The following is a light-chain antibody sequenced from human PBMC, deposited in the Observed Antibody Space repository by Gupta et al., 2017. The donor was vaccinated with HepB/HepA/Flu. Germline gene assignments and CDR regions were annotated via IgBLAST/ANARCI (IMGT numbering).Light chain of an antibody. CDR2: WAS. Sequence: DIVMTHSQDSLAVSLGERATINCKPSQSVLYSSNNKNYLAWYQQKPGQPPKLLIYWASTRESGVPDRFSGRGSGTYFTLTISIRQAEDVAVYYCQQYYSTPGTFGQGTKVEIK. V-gene: IGKV4-1*01. J-gene: IGKJ1*01. CDR1: QSVLYSSNNKNY. CDR3: QQYYSTPGT.